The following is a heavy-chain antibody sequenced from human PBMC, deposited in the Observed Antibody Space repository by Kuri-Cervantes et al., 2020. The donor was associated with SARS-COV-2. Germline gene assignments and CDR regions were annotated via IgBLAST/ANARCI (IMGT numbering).Heavy chain of an antibody. V-gene: IGHV4-61*02. Sequence: SETLSLTCTVSGVSVTTFGSYWSWIRQPAGKGLEWIGRIYTSGSTNYNPSLKSRVTMSVDTSKNQFSLKLSSVTAADTAVYYCARVKGDDFWSGRQSDAFDIWGQGTMVTVSS. J-gene: IGHJ3*02. CDR3: ARVKGDDFWSGRQSDAFDI. CDR2: IYTSGST. CDR1: GVSVTTFGSY. D-gene: IGHD3-3*01.